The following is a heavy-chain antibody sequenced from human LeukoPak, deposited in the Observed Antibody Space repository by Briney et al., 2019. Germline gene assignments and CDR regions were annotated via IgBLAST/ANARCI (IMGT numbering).Heavy chain of an antibody. J-gene: IGHJ4*02. Sequence: NPGGSLGLSCAASGFTFSSYSMNWVRQAPGKGLEWVSSISSSSSYIYYADSVKGRFTISRDNAKDSLYLQMNSLRVEDTAVYYCLRGDRRDYWGQGTLVTVSS. CDR3: LRGDRRDY. CDR2: ISSSSSYI. V-gene: IGHV3-21*06. CDR1: GFTFSSYS.